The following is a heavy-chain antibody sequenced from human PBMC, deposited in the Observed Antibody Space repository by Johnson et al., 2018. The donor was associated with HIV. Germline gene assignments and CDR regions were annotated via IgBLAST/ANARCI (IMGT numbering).Heavy chain of an antibody. V-gene: IGHV3-43D*03. D-gene: IGHD6-13*01. CDR3: ARDGVYSSPHDALDI. Sequence: VQVLESGGGMVQPGGSLRLSCAASGFTFDDYAMHWVRQSPGKGLEWVSLISWNGGSTYYVDSVKGRFPISRANAKNSMYLQMGNLRIDDTAIYYCARDGVYSSPHDALDIWGQGTMVTVSS. J-gene: IGHJ3*02. CDR1: GFTFDDYA. CDR2: ISWNGGST.